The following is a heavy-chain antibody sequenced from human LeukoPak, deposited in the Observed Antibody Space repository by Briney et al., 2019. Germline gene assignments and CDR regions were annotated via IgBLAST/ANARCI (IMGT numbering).Heavy chain of an antibody. CDR3: ARRRGAVTTSWFDP. D-gene: IGHD4-17*01. CDR1: GGTFSSYA. Sequence: GSSVKVCCKASGGTFSSYAISWVRQAPGQGLEWMGGIIPIFGTVNYAQKFQGRVTITADESTSTAYMELSSLRSEDTAVYYCARRRGAVTTSWFDPWGQGTLVTVST. V-gene: IGHV1-69*01. J-gene: IGHJ5*02. CDR2: IIPIFGTV.